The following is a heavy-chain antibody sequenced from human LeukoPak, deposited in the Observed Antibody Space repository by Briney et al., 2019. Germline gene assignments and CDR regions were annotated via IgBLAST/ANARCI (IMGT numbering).Heavy chain of an antibody. CDR1: GFTFSDYY. Sequence: GGSLRLSCAASGFTFSDYYMSWIRQAPGKGLEWVSYISFSGSTIYYADSVKGRFTISRDNAKNSLYLQMNSLRAEDTAVYYCVREAAATLFDYWGQGTLVTVSS. J-gene: IGHJ4*02. CDR3: VREAAATLFDY. V-gene: IGHV3-11*04. D-gene: IGHD1-26*01. CDR2: ISFSGSTI.